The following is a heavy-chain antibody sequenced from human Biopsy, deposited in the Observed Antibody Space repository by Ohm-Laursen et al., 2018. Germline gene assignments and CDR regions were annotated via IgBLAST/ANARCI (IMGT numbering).Heavy chain of an antibody. J-gene: IGHJ5*01. CDR1: GFTFHTYW. V-gene: IGHV3-23*01. CDR2: INAPGGKT. CDR3: AKADVFGTLRGANWFDS. D-gene: IGHD3-10*01. Sequence: SLRLSCTASGFTFHTYWMSWVRQAPRKGLEWVSGINAPGGKTYYADSVKGRFTISRDNSKSTLYLQIHSLRAEDTAIYYCAKADVFGTLRGANWFDSGGQGTLVTVSS.